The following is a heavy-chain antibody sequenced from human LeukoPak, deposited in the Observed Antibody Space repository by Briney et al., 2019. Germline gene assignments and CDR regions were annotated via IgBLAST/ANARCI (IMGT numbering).Heavy chain of an antibody. CDR2: ISSSSSYI. D-gene: IGHD3-3*01. V-gene: IGHV3-21*01. J-gene: IGHJ4*02. Sequence: GESLRLSCAASGFTFSSYSMNWVRQAPGKGLEWVSSISSSSSYIYYAGSVKGRFTISRDNAKNSLYLQMNSLRAEDTAVYYCARRYYDLEEGFDYWGQGTLVTVSS. CDR3: ARRYYDLEEGFDY. CDR1: GFTFSSYS.